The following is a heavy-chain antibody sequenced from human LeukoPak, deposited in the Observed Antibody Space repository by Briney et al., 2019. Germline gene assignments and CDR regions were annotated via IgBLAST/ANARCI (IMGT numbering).Heavy chain of an antibody. V-gene: IGHV3-21*01. Sequence: GGSLRLSCAASGFTFISYSMNWVRQAPGKGLELVSSISSSGSYIYYADSVKGRFTVSRDNAKNALYLQMNSLRDEDTAVYYCARVIAFRGYMDVWGKGTTVSVSS. CDR2: ISSSGSYI. D-gene: IGHD3-16*02. CDR1: GFTFISYS. J-gene: IGHJ6*03. CDR3: ARVIAFRGYMDV.